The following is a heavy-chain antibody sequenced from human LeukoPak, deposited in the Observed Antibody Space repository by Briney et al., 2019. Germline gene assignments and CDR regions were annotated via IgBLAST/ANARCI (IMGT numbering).Heavy chain of an antibody. D-gene: IGHD5-18*01. CDR3: AKDLVDTAMVTFYFDY. Sequence: PGGSLRLSCAASGFTFSSYAMSWVRQAPGKGLEWVSAISGSGGSTYYADSVKGRFTISRDNSKNTLYLQMNSLRAEDTAVYYYAKDLVDTAMVTFYFDYWGQGTLVTVSS. CDR2: ISGSGGST. CDR1: GFTFSSYA. J-gene: IGHJ4*02. V-gene: IGHV3-23*01.